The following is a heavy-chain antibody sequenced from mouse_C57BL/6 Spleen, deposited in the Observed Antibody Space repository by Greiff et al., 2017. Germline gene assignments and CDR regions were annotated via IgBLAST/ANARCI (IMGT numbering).Heavy chain of an antibody. Sequence: DVQLVESGGGLVKPGGSLKLSCAASGFTFSDYGMHWVRQAPEKGLEWVAYISSGSSTIYYADTVKGRFTISRDNAKNTLFLQMTSLRSEDTAMYYCARPYYYDAMDYWGQGTSVTGSS. CDR2: ISSGSSTI. CDR1: GFTFSDYG. V-gene: IGHV5-17*01. CDR3: ARPYYYDAMDY. D-gene: IGHD1-1*01. J-gene: IGHJ4*01.